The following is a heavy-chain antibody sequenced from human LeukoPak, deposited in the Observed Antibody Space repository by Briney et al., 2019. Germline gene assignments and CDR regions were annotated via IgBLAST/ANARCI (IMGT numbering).Heavy chain of an antibody. CDR2: INPNSGGT. J-gene: IGHJ4*02. Sequence: GASVKVSCKASGYTFTGYYMHWVRQAPGQGLEWMGWINPNSGGTNYAQKFQGWVTMTRNTSISTAYMELSSLRSEDTALYYCALVRGVIIWVFDYWGQGTLVTVSS. V-gene: IGHV1-2*04. D-gene: IGHD3-10*01. CDR3: ALVRGVIIWVFDY. CDR1: GYTFTGYY.